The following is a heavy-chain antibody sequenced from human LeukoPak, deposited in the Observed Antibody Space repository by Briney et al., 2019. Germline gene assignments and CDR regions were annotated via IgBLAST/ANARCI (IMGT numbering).Heavy chain of an antibody. CDR2: IYYTGST. V-gene: IGHV4-59*01. CDR1: GGPFNSYY. J-gene: IGHJ4*02. D-gene: IGHD6-6*01. Sequence: SETLSLTCTVSGGPFNSYYWNWIRQPPGKGLEWIGYIYYTGSTNYNLSLKSRVTISVDTSKNQFSLKLSSVTAADTAVYYCARGGSRQISSSDFDYWGQGTLVTVSS. CDR3: ARGGSRQISSSDFDY.